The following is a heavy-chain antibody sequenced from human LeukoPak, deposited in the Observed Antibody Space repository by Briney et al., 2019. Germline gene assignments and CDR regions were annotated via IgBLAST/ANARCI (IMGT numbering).Heavy chain of an antibody. CDR3: VKGSEAYYDSKSDY. CDR1: GFTFSSYA. D-gene: IGHD3-22*01. Sequence: RPGGSLRLSCAASGFTFSSYAMHWVRQAPGEGLEYVSGISSNGRSTCYADSVKGRFTISRDNSKNTLYLQMSSLRAEDTAVYYCVKGSEAYYDSKSDYWGQGTLVTVSS. V-gene: IGHV3-64D*09. CDR2: ISSNGRST. J-gene: IGHJ4*02.